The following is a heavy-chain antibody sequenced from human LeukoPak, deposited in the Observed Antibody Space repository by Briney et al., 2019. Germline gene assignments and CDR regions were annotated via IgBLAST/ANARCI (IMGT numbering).Heavy chain of an antibody. CDR1: GGSIDYSSYY. V-gene: IGHV4-39*07. Sequence: PSETLSLTCTVSGGSIDYSSYYWGWIRQPPGKGLEWLGSIYYSGNTYYNPSLNSRVTISVDTSKNQFSVKLSSVTAADTAVYFCARDKSGSFDSWGQGTLVTVSS. CDR2: IYYSGNT. J-gene: IGHJ4*02. D-gene: IGHD1-26*01. CDR3: ARDKSGSFDS.